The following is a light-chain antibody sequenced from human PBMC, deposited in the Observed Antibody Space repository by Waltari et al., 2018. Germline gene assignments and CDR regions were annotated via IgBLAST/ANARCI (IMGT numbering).Light chain of an antibody. V-gene: IGKV1-39*01. J-gene: IGKJ4*01. CDR2: GAT. Sequence: DIQLTQSPSSLSASVGDRVTITCRATAVISNYLNWYEQKPGKAPRLLIYGATNVQSGVPSRFTGSGSGRDFTLSISSLQPEDFATYFCQQSYNVPLSFGGGTKVEI. CDR1: AVISNY. CDR3: QQSYNVPLS.